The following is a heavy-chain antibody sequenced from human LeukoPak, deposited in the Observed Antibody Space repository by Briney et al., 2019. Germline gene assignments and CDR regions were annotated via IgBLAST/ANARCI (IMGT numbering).Heavy chain of an antibody. D-gene: IGHD6-6*01. V-gene: IGHV3-30-3*01. CDR2: ISYDGSNK. CDR1: GFTFSSYA. Sequence: PGRSLRLSCAASGFTFSSYAMHWVRQAPGKGLEWVAVISYDGSNKYYADSVKGRFTISRDNSKNTLYLQMNSLRAEDTAVYYCARMHSSSMSALAVWGQGTTVTVSS. CDR3: ARMHSSSMSALAV. J-gene: IGHJ6*02.